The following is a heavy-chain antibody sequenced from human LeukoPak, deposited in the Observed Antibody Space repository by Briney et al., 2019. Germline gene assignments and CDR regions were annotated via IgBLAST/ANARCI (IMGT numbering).Heavy chain of an antibody. Sequence: GGSLRLSCAASGFTFSSYVMHWVRQAPGKGLEWVAVISYDSSNKYYADSVKGRFTISRDNSQNTLYLETNSLRVEDTAMFHCAAAYCSSTACSPLAYWGQGILVTVSS. CDR2: ISYDSSNK. D-gene: IGHD2-2*01. CDR3: AAAYCSSTACSPLAY. V-gene: IGHV3-30*03. CDR1: GFTFSSYV. J-gene: IGHJ4*02.